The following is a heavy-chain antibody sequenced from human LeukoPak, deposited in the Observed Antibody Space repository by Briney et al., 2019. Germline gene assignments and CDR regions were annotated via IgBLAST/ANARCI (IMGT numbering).Heavy chain of an antibody. CDR3: ARGSVNFDI. V-gene: IGHV4-34*01. J-gene: IGHJ3*02. Sequence: SETLSLTCAVYGGSFSGYYWSWSRQPPGKGLEWIGEINHSGSTNYNPSLKSRVTISVDTSKNQFSLKLSSVTAADTAVYYCARGSVNFDIWGQGTMVTVSS. CDR1: GGSFSGYY. CDR2: INHSGST.